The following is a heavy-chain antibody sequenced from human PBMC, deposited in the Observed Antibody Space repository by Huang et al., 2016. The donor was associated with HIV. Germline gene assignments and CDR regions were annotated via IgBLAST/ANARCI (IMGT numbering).Heavy chain of an antibody. CDR1: GFSFSTYG. Sequence: VQLVESGGGVVQPGRSLRLACAASGFSFSTYGLPWVRQAPGKGLGWVAVISYDGSNKYYAHSVKGRFTISRDTSENKVYLQMNSLRHEDTAVYYCAKDGADEEWDIDYWGQGTLVTVSS. CDR2: ISYDGSNK. J-gene: IGHJ4*02. D-gene: IGHD1-26*01. CDR3: AKDGADEEWDIDY. V-gene: IGHV3-30*18.